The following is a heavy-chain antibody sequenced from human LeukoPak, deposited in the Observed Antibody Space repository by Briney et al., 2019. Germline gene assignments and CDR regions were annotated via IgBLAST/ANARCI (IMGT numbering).Heavy chain of an antibody. J-gene: IGHJ6*03. V-gene: IGHV4-59*01. Sequence: SETLSLTCTVSGGSISSYYWSWLRQPPGKGLEWIGYIYYSGSTNYNPSLKSRVTISVDTSKNQFSLKLSSVTAADTAVYYCARTFSSGYYMDVWGKGTTVTVSS. CDR1: GGSISSYY. CDR2: IYYSGST. D-gene: IGHD6-19*01. CDR3: ARTFSSGYYMDV.